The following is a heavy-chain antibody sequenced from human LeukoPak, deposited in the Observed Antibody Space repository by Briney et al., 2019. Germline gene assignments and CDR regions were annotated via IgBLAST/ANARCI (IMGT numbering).Heavy chain of an antibody. D-gene: IGHD2-2*01. CDR3: ARNVGYCGSTSCSYFDY. CDR1: GYTFISYG. Sequence: ASVKVSCKASGYTFISYGISWVRQAPGQGLEWMGWISAYNGNTNYAQKLQGRVTMTTDTSTSTAYMELRSLRSDDTAVYYCARNVGYCGSTSCSYFDYWGQGTLVTVSS. J-gene: IGHJ4*02. CDR2: ISAYNGNT. V-gene: IGHV1-18*01.